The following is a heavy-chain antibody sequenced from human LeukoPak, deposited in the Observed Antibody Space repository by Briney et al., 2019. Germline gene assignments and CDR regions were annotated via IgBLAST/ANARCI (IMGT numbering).Heavy chain of an antibody. CDR1: GFSFSGHW. CDR3: ARGPNSNWSGLDF. Sequence: PGGSLRLSCTASGFSFSGHWMHWARQLPGKGLVWVSRISPTGSTTSYADSGKGRFTVSRDNAKNTLYLQVNNLRAEDTAVYYCARGPNSNWSGLDFWGQGTLLTVSS. D-gene: IGHD6-6*01. J-gene: IGHJ4*02. CDR2: ISPTGSTT. V-gene: IGHV3-74*01.